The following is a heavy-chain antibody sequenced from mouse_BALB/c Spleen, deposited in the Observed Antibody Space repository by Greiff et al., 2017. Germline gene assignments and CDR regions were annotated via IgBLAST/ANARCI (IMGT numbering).Heavy chain of an antibody. Sequence: EVMLVESGGGLVQPGGSLKLSCAASGFTFSSYGMSWVRQTPDKRLELVATINSNGGSTYYPDSVKGRFTISRDNAKNTLYLQMSSLKSEDTAMYYCAREGRLGRGMDYWGQGTSVTVSS. CDR1: GFTFSSYG. V-gene: IGHV5-6-3*01. CDR2: INSNGGST. J-gene: IGHJ4*01. D-gene: IGHD4-1*01. CDR3: AREGRLGRGMDY.